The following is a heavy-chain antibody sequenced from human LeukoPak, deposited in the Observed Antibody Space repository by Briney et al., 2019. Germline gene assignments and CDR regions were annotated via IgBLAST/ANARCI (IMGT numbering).Heavy chain of an antibody. D-gene: IGHD2-21*01. Sequence: GASVKVSCKASGYTFTSYGISWVRQAPGQGLEWMGWISAYNGNTNYAQKLQGRVTMTTDTYTSKAYMELRSLRSDDTAVYYCARGPRHRHIYYYYYYIDVWGKGTTVTVSS. CDR1: GYTFTSYG. CDR2: ISAYNGNT. J-gene: IGHJ6*03. CDR3: ARGPRHRHIYYYYYYIDV. V-gene: IGHV1-18*01.